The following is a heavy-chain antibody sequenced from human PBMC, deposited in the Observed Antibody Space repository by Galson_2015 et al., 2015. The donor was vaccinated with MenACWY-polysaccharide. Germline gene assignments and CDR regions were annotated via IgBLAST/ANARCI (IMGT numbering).Heavy chain of an antibody. CDR2: MSYSGSG. D-gene: IGHD1-26*01. V-gene: IGHV4-61*08. Sequence: TVTSGGFYWSWLRQSPGKELEWIGYMSYSGSGNHNPSLKSRVTISIDSSKNQFSLRLTSVTAADTAMYFCAREPIYSGSFGWFDTWAQGTLVTVSS. J-gene: IGHJ5*02. CDR1: TVTSGGFY. CDR3: AREPIYSGSFGWFDT.